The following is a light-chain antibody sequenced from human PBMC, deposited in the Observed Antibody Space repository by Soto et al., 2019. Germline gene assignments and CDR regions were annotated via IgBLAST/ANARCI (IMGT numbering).Light chain of an antibody. J-gene: IGLJ1*01. V-gene: IGLV1-51*01. Sequence: QSVLTQPPSVSAAPGQKVTISCSGSSSNIGNNYVSWYQHLPGTAPKLLIYDNNKRPSGIPDRFSGSKSGTSATLGITGLKTGDEADYYCGTWENSLSVLYVLGPGTKVTVL. CDR1: SSNIGNNY. CDR2: DNN. CDR3: GTWENSLSVLYV.